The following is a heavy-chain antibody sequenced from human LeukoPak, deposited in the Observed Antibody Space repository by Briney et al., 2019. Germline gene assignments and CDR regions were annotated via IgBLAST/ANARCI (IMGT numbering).Heavy chain of an antibody. D-gene: IGHD3-3*01. CDR3: ARDVRSDFWSGYYQYNWFDP. Sequence: PSETLSLTCTVSGYSISSGYYWGWIRQPPGKGLEWIGSIYHSGSTYYNPSLKSRVTISVDTSKNQFSQKLSSVTAADTAVYYCARDVRSDFWSGYYQYNWFDPWGQGTLVTVSS. V-gene: IGHV4-38-2*02. CDR1: GYSISSGYY. J-gene: IGHJ5*02. CDR2: IYHSGST.